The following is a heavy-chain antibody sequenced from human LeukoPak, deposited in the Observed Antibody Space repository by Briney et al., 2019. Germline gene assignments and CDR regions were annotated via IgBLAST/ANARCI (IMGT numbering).Heavy chain of an antibody. CDR2: IRDSAYRT. J-gene: IGHJ6*03. CDR1: RFTFSNYA. Sequence: PGGSLRLSCAASRFTFSNYAMSWVRQAPGKGLEWVSSIRDSAYRTYYADSVKGRFTISRDNSKNTLYLQMNSLRAEDTAVYYCAKTYHYDFGYMDVWGKGTTVTISS. V-gene: IGHV3-23*01. CDR3: AKTYHYDFGYMDV. D-gene: IGHD3/OR15-3a*01.